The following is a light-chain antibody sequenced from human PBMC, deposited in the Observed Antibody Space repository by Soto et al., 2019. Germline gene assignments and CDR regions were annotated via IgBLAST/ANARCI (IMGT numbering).Light chain of an antibody. CDR3: QQYNSYPWT. J-gene: IGKJ1*01. V-gene: IGKV1-5*03. CDR1: QSISNW. Sequence: DIQMTQSPSTLSASVGDRVTITCRASQSISNWLAWYQQKPGKAPKLLIYKASSLESGVPSRFSGSGSETEFPLTISSLQPDDFASYYCQQYNSYPWTFGQGTKVDIK. CDR2: KAS.